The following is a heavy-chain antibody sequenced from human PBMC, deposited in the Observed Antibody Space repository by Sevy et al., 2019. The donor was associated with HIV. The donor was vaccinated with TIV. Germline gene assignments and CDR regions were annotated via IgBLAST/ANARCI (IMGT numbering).Heavy chain of an antibody. CDR1: GASITTYY. D-gene: IGHD5-18*01. CDR3: ARQGEYSYGTPFDY. V-gene: IGHV4-59*08. J-gene: IGHJ4*02. Sequence: SETLSLTCTVSGASITTYYWSWIRQPPGRRLEWVGYIYYSGSTNYNPSLKSRVTMSLDTSKNQFSLRLTSVTAADTAVYYCARQGEYSYGTPFDYWGPGTPVTVSS. CDR2: IYYSGST.